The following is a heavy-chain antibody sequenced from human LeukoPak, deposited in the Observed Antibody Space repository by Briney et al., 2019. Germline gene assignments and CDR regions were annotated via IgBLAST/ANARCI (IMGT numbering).Heavy chain of an antibody. V-gene: IGHV4-39*07. D-gene: IGHD3-22*01. Sequence: SETLSLTCTVSGGSISSSSYYWGWIRQPPGKGLEWIGEINHSGSTNYNPSLKSRVTISVDTSKNQFSLKLSSVTAADTAVYYCARLARYYYDSSGYNYWGQGTLVTVSS. J-gene: IGHJ4*02. CDR1: GGSISSSSYY. CDR3: ARLARYYYDSSGYNY. CDR2: INHSGST.